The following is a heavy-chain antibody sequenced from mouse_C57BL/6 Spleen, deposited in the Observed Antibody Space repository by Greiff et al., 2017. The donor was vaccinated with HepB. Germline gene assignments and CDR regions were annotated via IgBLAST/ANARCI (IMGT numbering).Heavy chain of an antibody. V-gene: IGHV6-3*01. Sequence: EVQLQQSGGGLVQPGGSMKLSCVASGFTFSNYWMNWVRQSPEKGLEWVAQIRLKSDNYATNYAESVKGRFTISRDDSKSSVYLQMNNLRAEDPGIYYCTVNYGSLYYAMDYWGQGTSVTVSS. CDR1: GFTFSNYW. D-gene: IGHD1-1*01. CDR2: IRLKSDNYAT. J-gene: IGHJ4*01. CDR3: TVNYGSLYYAMDY.